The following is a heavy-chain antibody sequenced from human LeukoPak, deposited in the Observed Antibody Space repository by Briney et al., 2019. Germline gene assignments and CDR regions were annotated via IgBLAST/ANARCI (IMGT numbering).Heavy chain of an antibody. V-gene: IGHV4-59*01. Sequence: SETLSLTCTVSGGSINNYYWSWIRQPPGKGLEWIGYIYYSGSTNYNPSLKSRVTISVDTSKNQFSLKLSSVTAADTAVYYCARGEPYFDWLFHHSYYYYGMDVWGQGTTVTVSS. CDR1: GGSINNYY. CDR2: IYYSGST. CDR3: ARGEPYFDWLFHHSYYYYGMDV. J-gene: IGHJ6*02. D-gene: IGHD3-9*01.